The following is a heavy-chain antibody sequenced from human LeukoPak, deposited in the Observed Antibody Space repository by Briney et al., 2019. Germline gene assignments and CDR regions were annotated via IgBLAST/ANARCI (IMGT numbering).Heavy chain of an antibody. CDR1: GFTFITYW. V-gene: IGHV3-7*01. J-gene: IGHJ4*02. D-gene: IGHD7-27*01. CDR3: AKGDVSVTREFDY. Sequence: GGSLRLSCAASGFTFITYWMSWVRQAPGKGLEWVANINQDGTEKYYVDSVKGRFTISRGNAKNSLYLQMNSLRVEDTAVYYCAKGDVSVTREFDYWGQGTLVTVSS. CDR2: INQDGTEK.